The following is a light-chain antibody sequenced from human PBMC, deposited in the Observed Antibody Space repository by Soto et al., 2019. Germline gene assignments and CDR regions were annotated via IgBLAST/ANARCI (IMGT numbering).Light chain of an antibody. V-gene: IGKV3-11*01. CDR2: DAS. CDR1: HSVSNY. J-gene: IGKJ5*01. CDR3: QHRGT. Sequence: EIVLPQSPATLSLSPGERATLSCRASHSVSNYLGWYQQQPGQAPRILIYDASNRATGITARFSGSGSGTDFTLTISILEPEALGVSYCQHRGTFGQGTLLEIK.